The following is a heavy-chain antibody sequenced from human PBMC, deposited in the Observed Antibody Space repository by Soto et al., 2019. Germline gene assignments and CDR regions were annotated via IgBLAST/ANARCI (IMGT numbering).Heavy chain of an antibody. D-gene: IGHD6-13*01. CDR1: GGTFSSYA. Sequence: QVQLVQSGAEVQKPGSSVKVSCKASGGTFSSYAISWVRQAPGQGLEWMGGIIPIVGTANYAQKFQGRVTIGADETTSTADSELSSLRTEDTAVYYCARMCIAAADRNFAYWGQGTLVTVS. CDR2: IIPIVGTA. V-gene: IGHV1-69*01. CDR3: ARMCIAAADRNFAY. J-gene: IGHJ4*02.